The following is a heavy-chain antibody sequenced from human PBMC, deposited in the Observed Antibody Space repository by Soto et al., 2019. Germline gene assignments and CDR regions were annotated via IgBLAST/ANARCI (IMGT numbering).Heavy chain of an antibody. CDR2: IYYSGST. D-gene: IGHD2-15*01. CDR3: ARAYCSGGSCYDFDY. CDR1: GGSISSYY. J-gene: IGHJ4*02. Sequence: PSETLSLTCTVSGGSISSYYWSWIRQPPGKGLEWIGYIYYSGSTNYNPSLKSRVTISVDTSKNQFSLKLSSVTAADTAVYYCARAYCSGGSCYDFDYWGQGTLVTVSS. V-gene: IGHV4-59*01.